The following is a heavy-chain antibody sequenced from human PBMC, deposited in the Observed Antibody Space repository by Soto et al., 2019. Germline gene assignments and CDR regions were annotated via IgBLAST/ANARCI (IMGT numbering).Heavy chain of an antibody. CDR3: ASSARVSDKYAYFDY. D-gene: IGHD2-15*01. CDR1: GDSVSSNSAA. CDR2: TYYRSKWYN. V-gene: IGHV6-1*01. J-gene: IGHJ4*02. Sequence: PSQTLSLTCAISGDSVSSNSAAWNWIRQSPSRGLEWLGRTYYRSKWYNDYAVSVKSRITINPDTSKNQFSLQLNSVTPEDTAVYYCASSARVSDKYAYFDYWGQGALVTVSS.